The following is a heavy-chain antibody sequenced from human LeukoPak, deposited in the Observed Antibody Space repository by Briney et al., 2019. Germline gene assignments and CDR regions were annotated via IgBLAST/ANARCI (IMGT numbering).Heavy chain of an antibody. Sequence: GGSLRLSCAASGFTVSSYYMSWVRQAPGKGLEWVSVIYSGGSTYYADSVKGRFTISRDNSKNTLYPQMNSLRAEDTAVYYCATSPYYYYGMDVWGKGTTVTVSS. CDR3: ATSPYYYYGMDV. J-gene: IGHJ6*04. CDR1: GFTVSSYY. CDR2: IYSGGST. V-gene: IGHV3-53*01.